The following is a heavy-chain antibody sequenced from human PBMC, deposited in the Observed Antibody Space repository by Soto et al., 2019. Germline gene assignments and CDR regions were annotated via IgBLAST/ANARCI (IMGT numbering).Heavy chain of an antibody. J-gene: IGHJ4*02. V-gene: IGHV4-30-4*01. CDR3: ARDRANSPDFFDF. CDR1: GGSISSDDYY. D-gene: IGHD1-1*01. CDR2: IYDIGST. Sequence: QVQLQESGPGLVKPSQTLFLTCTVSGGSISSDDYYWSWVRQPPGKGLEWIGYIYDIGSTSYSPSLESRISISIDTSKNQFSLKLRSVSAADTAVYYCARDRANSPDFFDFWGQGTLVTVSS.